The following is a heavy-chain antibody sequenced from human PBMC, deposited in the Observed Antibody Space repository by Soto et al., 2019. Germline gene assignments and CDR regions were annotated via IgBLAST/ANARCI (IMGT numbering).Heavy chain of an antibody. Sequence: EVQLVESGGGLVQPGGSLRLSCAASGFTFSNYWMHWVRQAPGKGLVWVSRINSGGSTTTYADSVTGRFTISRDTARNTLYFQMDSLRGEDTSVYYGATVATGSYNWFDPWGQGTLVTVSS. CDR2: INSGGSTT. J-gene: IGHJ5*02. V-gene: IGHV3-74*01. CDR3: ATVATGSYNWFDP. CDR1: GFTFSNYW. D-gene: IGHD5-12*01.